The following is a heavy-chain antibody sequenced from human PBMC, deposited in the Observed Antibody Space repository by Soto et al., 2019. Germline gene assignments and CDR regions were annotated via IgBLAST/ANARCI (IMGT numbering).Heavy chain of an antibody. Sequence: SETLSLTCTVSGGSISSGGYYWSWIRQHPGKGLEWIGYIYYSGSTYYNPSLKSRVTISVDTSKNQFSLKLSSVTAADTAVYNWGKEGGGPGGWNQNLDFGGKGTLAPVS. V-gene: IGHV4-31*03. CDR3: GKEGGGPGGWNQNLDF. J-gene: IGHJ4*02. D-gene: IGHD1-1*01. CDR1: GGSISSGGYY. CDR2: IYYSGST.